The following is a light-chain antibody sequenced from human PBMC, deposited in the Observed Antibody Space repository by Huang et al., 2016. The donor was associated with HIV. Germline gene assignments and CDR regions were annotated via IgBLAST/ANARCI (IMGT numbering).Light chain of an antibody. CDR2: GAS. J-gene: IGKJ4*01. CDR1: QGVRTN. CDR3: QQYNDWPPLT. V-gene: IGKV3D-15*01. Sequence: VMTQSPASLSASPGARVTLSCRASQGVRTNLVWYQQKPGQAPTLLMFGASTRATGTPPRFSGSGSGTDFTLTITSLQSSDSAIYYCQQYNDWPPLTFGGGTKVEI.